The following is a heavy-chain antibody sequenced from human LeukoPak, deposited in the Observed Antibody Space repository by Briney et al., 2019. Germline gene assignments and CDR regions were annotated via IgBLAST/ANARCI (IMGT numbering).Heavy chain of an antibody. V-gene: IGHV3-7*01. CDR2: VNQDESGN. CDR1: GFAFSSDW. CDR3: ARSLWPEDY. D-gene: IGHD2-21*01. Sequence: PGGSLRLSCEASGFAFSSDWASWVCQAPGQGLGWVANVNQDESGNTNFNSLRGRFTTSKVNATKSVYFQMNSLRAEAAAAYYFARSLWPEDYWGQGIWVTVSS. J-gene: IGHJ4*02.